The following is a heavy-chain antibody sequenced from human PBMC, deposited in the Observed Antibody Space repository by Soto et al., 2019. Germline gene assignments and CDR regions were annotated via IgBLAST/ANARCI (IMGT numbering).Heavy chain of an antibody. CDR3: GCSSWSQLGGMGG. J-gene: IGHJ6*01. CDR1: GFTFSSYW. D-gene: IGHD6-13*01. Sequence: XGSLRLSCAASGFTFSSYWMSWVRQAPGKGLEWVANIKQDGSEKYYVDSVKGRFTISRDNAKNSLYLQMNSLRAEDTAVHYCGCSSWSQLGGMGGRGQGTTVSVPS. V-gene: IGHV3-7*03. CDR2: IKQDGSEK.